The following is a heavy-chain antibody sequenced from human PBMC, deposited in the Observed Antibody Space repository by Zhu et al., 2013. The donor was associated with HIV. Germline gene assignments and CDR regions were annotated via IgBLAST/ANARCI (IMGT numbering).Heavy chain of an antibody. CDR3: ARRESSGWYFGH. D-gene: IGHD6-19*01. J-gene: IGHJ4*02. Sequence: RLVQSGQEVKRPGASMRVSCKASGYSFANHDVTWVRLIPGQGLEWMAWINVNSGGTKYAERFQGRITLTADTSRHTAYLELRGLTSDDAGVYFCARRESSGWYFGHWGQGTLVIVSS. V-gene: IGHV1-18*01. CDR1: GYSFANHD. CDR2: INVNSGGT.